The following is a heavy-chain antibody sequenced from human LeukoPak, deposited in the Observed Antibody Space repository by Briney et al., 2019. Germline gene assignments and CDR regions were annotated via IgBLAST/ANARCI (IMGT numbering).Heavy chain of an antibody. J-gene: IGHJ4*02. D-gene: IGHD6-13*01. CDR3: ARDGVENSSWYPLDS. CDR2: IYTSGST. V-gene: IGHV4-4*07. Sequence: SETLSLTCTVSGASISSYYWSWVRQPAGEGLEWIGRIYTSGSTSYKPSLKSRVTMSVDTSKNQFSLKLTSVTAADTAVYYCARDGVENSSWYPLDSWGPGTLVTVSS. CDR1: GASISSYY.